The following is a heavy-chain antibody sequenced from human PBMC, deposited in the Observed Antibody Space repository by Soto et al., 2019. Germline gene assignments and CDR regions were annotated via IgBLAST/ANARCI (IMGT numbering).Heavy chain of an antibody. CDR2: ISSNGGST. V-gene: IGHV3-64*01. Sequence: EVQLVESGGGLVQPGGSLRLSCAASGFTFSSYAMHWVRQAPGKGLEYVSAISSNGGSTYYANSVKGRFTISRDNSKNTLYLQMGSLRAEDMAVYYCARDGGYDSLYYYYMDVWGKGTTVTVSS. J-gene: IGHJ6*03. CDR3: ARDGGYDSLYYYYMDV. D-gene: IGHD5-12*01. CDR1: GFTFSSYA.